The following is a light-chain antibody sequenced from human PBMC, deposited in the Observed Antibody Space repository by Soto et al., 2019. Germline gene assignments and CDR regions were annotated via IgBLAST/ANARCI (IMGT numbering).Light chain of an antibody. CDR1: QSVSSN. V-gene: IGKV3-15*01. J-gene: IGKJ2*01. CDR3: QQYNSWPPYT. CDR2: GAS. Sequence: EIVMTQSPATLSVSPGERVTLSCRASQSVSSNLAWYQQKPGQAPRLLIYGASTRATGIPARFSGSGSGTEFTLTISSLQSEDFAGYYCQQYNSWPPYTFGQGTKLEIK.